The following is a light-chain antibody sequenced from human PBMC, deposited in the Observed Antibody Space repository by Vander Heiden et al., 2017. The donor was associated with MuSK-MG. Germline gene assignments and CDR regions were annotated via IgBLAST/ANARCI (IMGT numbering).Light chain of an antibody. CDR1: QGISSY. J-gene: IGKJ4*01. CDR3: QQLNSYPRAT. CDR2: AAS. Sequence: IQLTQSPSSLSASVGDRVTITCRASQGISSYLAWYQQKPGKAPKLLIYAASTSQSGVPSRFSGSGSGTDFTLTISSLQPEDFATYYCQQLNSYPRATFGGGTKVEIK. V-gene: IGKV1-9*01.